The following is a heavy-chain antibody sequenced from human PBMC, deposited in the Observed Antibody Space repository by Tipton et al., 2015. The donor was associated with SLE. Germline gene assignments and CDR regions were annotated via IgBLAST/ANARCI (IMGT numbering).Heavy chain of an antibody. V-gene: IGHV4-39*07. Sequence: TLSLTCTVSGGSISSSSYYWGWIRQPPGKGPEWIGSVYYSGSTYYNPSLKRRVTISVDTSKNQFSLKLSSVTAADTAVYYCARLVSWPYYFDYWGQGTLVTVSS. CDR1: GGSISSSSYY. CDR2: VYYSGST. D-gene: IGHD6-13*01. J-gene: IGHJ4*02. CDR3: ARLVSWPYYFDY.